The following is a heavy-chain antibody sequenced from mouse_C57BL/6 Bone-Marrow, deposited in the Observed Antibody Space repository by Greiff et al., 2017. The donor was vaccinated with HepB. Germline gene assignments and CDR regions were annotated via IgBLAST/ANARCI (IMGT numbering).Heavy chain of an antibody. Sequence: VKLQQSGPGLVQPSQSLSITCTVSGFSLTSYGVHWVRQSPGKGLEWLGVIWSGGSTDYNAAFISRLSISKDNSKSQVFFKMNSLQADDTAIYYCARGGTTVVIDYWGQGTTLTVSS. CDR1: GFSLTSYG. V-gene: IGHV2-2*01. J-gene: IGHJ2*01. CDR3: ARGGTTVVIDY. CDR2: IWSGGST. D-gene: IGHD1-1*01.